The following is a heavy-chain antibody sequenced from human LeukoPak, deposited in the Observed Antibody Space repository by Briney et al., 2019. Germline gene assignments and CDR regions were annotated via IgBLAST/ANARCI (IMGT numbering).Heavy chain of an antibody. J-gene: IGHJ4*02. V-gene: IGHV1-69*13. CDR3: AREESSGFNYFDY. CDR2: IIPIFGTA. Sequence: SVKVSCKASGGTFSSYAISWVRQASRQGLEWMGGIIPIFGTANYAQKFQGRVTITADESTSTAYMELSSLRSEDTAVYYCAREESSGFNYFDYWGQGTLVTVSS. CDR1: GGTFSSYA. D-gene: IGHD6-19*01.